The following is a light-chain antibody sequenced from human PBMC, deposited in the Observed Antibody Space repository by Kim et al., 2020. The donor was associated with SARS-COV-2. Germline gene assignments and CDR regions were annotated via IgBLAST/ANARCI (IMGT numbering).Light chain of an antibody. Sequence: EIVLTQSPGTLSLSPGERANLSCRASQSLSNNYLAWYQQKPGQAPRLLIYGVSKRATGIPDRFSGSGSGTDFTLTISRLEPEDFVVYYCQFYGRPLYTFGQGTKLEI. V-gene: IGKV3-20*01. CDR3: QFYGRPLYT. CDR1: QSLSNNY. J-gene: IGKJ2*01. CDR2: GVS.